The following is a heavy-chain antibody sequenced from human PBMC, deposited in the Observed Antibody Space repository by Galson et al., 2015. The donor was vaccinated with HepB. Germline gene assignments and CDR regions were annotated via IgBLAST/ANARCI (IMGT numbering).Heavy chain of an antibody. D-gene: IGHD1-26*01. CDR2: IIPVFGSA. Sequence: SVKVSCKASGGTFSSYAISWVRQAPGQGLEWMGGIIPVFGSANYAQKFQGRVTITADESTSTAYMELSSLRSEDSAVYYCARAAAATTHYYYYYYTDVWGKGTTVTVSS. CDR1: GGTFSSYA. CDR3: ARAAAATTHYYYYYYTDV. J-gene: IGHJ6*03. V-gene: IGHV1-69*13.